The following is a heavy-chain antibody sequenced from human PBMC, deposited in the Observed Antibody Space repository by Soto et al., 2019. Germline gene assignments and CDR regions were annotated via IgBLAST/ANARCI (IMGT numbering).Heavy chain of an antibody. CDR1: AFTFSSYW. Sequence: GGSLRLSCAASAFTFSSYWTSWVRQAPGKGLEWVANIKQDGSEKYYVDSVKGRFTISRDNAKNSLYLQMNSLRAEDTAVYYCARDLFEAARRGEYAFDIWGQGTMVTVSS. CDR2: IKQDGSEK. V-gene: IGHV3-7*03. CDR3: ARDLFEAARRGEYAFDI. D-gene: IGHD3-16*01. J-gene: IGHJ3*02.